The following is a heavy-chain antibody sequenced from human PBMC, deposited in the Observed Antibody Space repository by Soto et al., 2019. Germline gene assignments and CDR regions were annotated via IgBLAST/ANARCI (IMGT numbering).Heavy chain of an antibody. Sequence: GGSLRLSCAASGFTFSSYAMSWVRQAPGKGLEWVSNITDSGNSTYYADSVKGRFTISRDNARNSLYLQMNSLRAEDTAVYYCARGPYDYVWGSDPPHFDYWGQGTLVTVSS. D-gene: IGHD3-16*02. V-gene: IGHV3-21*04. CDR2: ITDSGNST. CDR1: GFTFSSYA. CDR3: ARGPYDYVWGSDPPHFDY. J-gene: IGHJ4*02.